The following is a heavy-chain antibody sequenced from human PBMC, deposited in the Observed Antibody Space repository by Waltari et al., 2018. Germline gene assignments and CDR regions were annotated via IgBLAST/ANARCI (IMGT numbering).Heavy chain of an antibody. CDR2: IWYDGSKQ. V-gene: IGHV3-30*18. J-gene: IGHJ4*02. CDR3: GKDGGTYLPFDD. D-gene: IGHD1-26*01. Sequence: QVQLVESGGGVVQPGRSLRLSCAASGFAFRYYGMHWVRQAPGKGLQWVAVIWYDGSKQYYAESVRGRFSISRDNSKNTLYLQMNSLRTEDTAVYFCGKDGGTYLPFDDWGQGTLVTVSS. CDR1: GFAFRYYG.